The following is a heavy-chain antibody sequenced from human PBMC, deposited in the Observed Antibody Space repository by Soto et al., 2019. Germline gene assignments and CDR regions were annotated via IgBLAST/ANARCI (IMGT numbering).Heavy chain of an antibody. D-gene: IGHD6-13*01. J-gene: IGHJ4*02. Sequence: QVQLVQSGAEVKRPGASVKVSCKASGYTFTSYAVHWVRQAPGQRLEGMGWINTAKDTTKYSQKFQGRVTITRDTSATILYMEVSSLTSEDTSVYYCARGSSWSYFDYWCQGTLVTVSS. CDR2: INTAKDTT. CDR1: GYTFTSYA. CDR3: ARGSSWSYFDY. V-gene: IGHV1-3*04.